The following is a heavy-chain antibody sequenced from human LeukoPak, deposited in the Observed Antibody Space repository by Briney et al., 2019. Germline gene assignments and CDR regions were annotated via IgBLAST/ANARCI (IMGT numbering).Heavy chain of an antibody. Sequence: GGSLRLFCVASGLTFSNFGMSWVRQAPGKGLEWVSAISGSGDSTYYADSAKGRFTISRDNSKNTLYLQMNSLRAEDTAVYYCAREYMDVWGKGTTVTISS. V-gene: IGHV3-23*01. CDR3: AREYMDV. CDR2: ISGSGDST. J-gene: IGHJ6*03. CDR1: GLTFSNFG.